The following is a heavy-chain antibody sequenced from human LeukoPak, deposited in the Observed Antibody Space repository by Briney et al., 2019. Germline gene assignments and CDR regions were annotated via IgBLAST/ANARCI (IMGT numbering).Heavy chain of an antibody. V-gene: IGHV1-46*01. J-gene: IGHJ4*02. D-gene: IGHD5-18*01. CDR2: INPSGGST. CDR1: GYTFTSYY. Sequence: GASVTVSCKASGYTFTSYYMHWVRQAPGQGLEWMGIINPSGGSTSYAQKFQGRVTMTRDTSTSTVYMELSSLRSEDTAVYYCARARLRGYSYGHFDYWGQGTLVTVSS. CDR3: ARARLRGYSYGHFDY.